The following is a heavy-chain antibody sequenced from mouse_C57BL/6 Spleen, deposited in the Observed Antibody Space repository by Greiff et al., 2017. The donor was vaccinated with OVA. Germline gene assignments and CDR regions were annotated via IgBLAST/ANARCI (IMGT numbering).Heavy chain of an antibody. D-gene: IGHD1-1*01. V-gene: IGHV1-50*01. J-gene: IGHJ2*01. CDR1: GYTFTSYW. CDR3: ARGYYYPLNY. Sequence: QVQLQQPGAELVKPGASVKLSCKASGYTFTSYWMQWVKQRPGQGLEWIGEIDPSDSSTNYNQKFKGKATLTVDTSSSTAYMQLSSLTSEDSAVYYCARGYYYPLNYWGQGTTLTVSS. CDR2: IDPSDSST.